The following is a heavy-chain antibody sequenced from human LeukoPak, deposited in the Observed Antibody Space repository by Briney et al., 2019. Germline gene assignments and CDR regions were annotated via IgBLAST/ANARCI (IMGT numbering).Heavy chain of an antibody. CDR3: ARDFGTKRVRADFDIAFDI. CDR1: GGTFSSYA. Sequence: ASVKVSCKASGGTFSSYAISWVRQAPGQGLEWMGGIIPIFGTANYAQKFQGRVTITTDESTSTAYMELSSLRSEDTAVYYCARDFGTKRVRADFDIAFDIWGQATMVTVSS. V-gene: IGHV1-69*05. D-gene: IGHD3-22*01. CDR2: IIPIFGTA. J-gene: IGHJ3*02.